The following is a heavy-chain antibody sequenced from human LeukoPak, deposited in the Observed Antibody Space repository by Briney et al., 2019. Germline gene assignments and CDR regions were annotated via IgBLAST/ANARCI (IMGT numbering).Heavy chain of an antibody. D-gene: IGHD3-10*01. CDR3: ARGHYGSGSYYLDY. J-gene: IGHJ4*02. CDR1: GGPISSYY. Sequence: SETLSLTCTVSGGPISSYYWSWIRQPPVKGLEWIGYIYYSGSTNYNPSLKSRVTISVDTSKNQFSLKLSSVTAADTAVYYCARGHYGSGSYYLDYWGQGTLVTVSS. V-gene: IGHV4-59*12. CDR2: IYYSGST.